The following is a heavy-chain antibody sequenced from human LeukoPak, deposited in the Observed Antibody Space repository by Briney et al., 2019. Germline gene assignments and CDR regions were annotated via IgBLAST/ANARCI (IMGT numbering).Heavy chain of an antibody. V-gene: IGHV3-66*01. D-gene: IGHD1-20*01. CDR2: IYSGGST. CDR1: GFTVGSNY. Sequence: GGSLRLSCAASGFTVGSNYMSWVRQAPGKGLEWVSVIYSGGSTYYADSVKGRFTTSRDNSKTTLYLQMNSLRAEDTAVYYCARDRNWSPDYYSYHYGMDVWGQGTTVIVSS. J-gene: IGHJ6*02. CDR3: ARDRNWSPDYYSYHYGMDV.